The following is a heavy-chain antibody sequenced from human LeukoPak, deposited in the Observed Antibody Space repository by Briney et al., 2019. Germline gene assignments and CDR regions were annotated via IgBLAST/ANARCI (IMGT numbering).Heavy chain of an antibody. CDR2: IYYTGIT. CDR3: ARHRAYSSSSPFDY. J-gene: IGHJ4*02. V-gene: IGHV4-59*08. D-gene: IGHD6-6*01. Sequence: PSETLSLTCSVAGGSISSLCWSWIRQPPGKGLEWIGYIYYTGITNYNPSLKSRVTMFVDMSKHQFSLRLSSVTAADTAVYYCARHRAYSSSSPFDYWGQGTLVTVSS. CDR1: GGSISSLC.